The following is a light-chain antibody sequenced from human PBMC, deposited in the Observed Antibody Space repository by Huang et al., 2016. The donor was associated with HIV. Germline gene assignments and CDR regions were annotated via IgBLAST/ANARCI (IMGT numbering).Light chain of an antibody. V-gene: IGKV3-15*01. J-gene: IGKJ2*01. CDR3: QQYNKWPPEYT. CDR2: ASY. CDR1: QSVNTN. Sequence: VMMSQSPATLAASPGERVTLSCGASQSVNTNLAWYQQKPGQPPRLLIYASYTRASVVPARFAGSGSWTEFTLTIDSLQSDDFAVYYCQQYNKWPPEYTFGQGTRLEIK.